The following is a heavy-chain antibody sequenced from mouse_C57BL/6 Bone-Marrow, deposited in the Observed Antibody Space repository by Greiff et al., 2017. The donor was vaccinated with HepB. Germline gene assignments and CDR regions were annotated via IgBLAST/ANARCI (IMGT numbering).Heavy chain of an antibody. D-gene: IGHD2-10*01. CDR1: GYTFTSYG. CDR3: ARSAYYGLWFAY. Sequence: QVQLQQPGAELVKPGASVKMSCKASGYTFTSYGISWVKQRTGQGLEWIGEIYPRSGNTYYNEKFKGKATLTADKSSSTAYMELRSLTSEDSAVYYCARSAYYGLWFAYWGQGTLVTVSA. CDR2: IYPRSGNT. V-gene: IGHV1-81*01. J-gene: IGHJ3*01.